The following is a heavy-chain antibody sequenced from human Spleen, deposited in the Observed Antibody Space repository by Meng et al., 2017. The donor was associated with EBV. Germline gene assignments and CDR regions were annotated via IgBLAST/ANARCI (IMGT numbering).Heavy chain of an antibody. V-gene: IGHV4-34*01. CDR3: AREAGPFFGVIVYDS. D-gene: IGHD3-3*01. Sequence: QVQLHRWGVGLLKTSGRLSLTCGGSGGSLIGYYWTWIRQSPGKGLEWIGEINQSGSTNYNPSLKSRVTVSVDTSKNQFSLRVTSVTAADSALYYCAREAGPFFGVIVYDSWGQGTLVTVSS. CDR2: INQSGST. J-gene: IGHJ4*02. CDR1: GGSLIGYY.